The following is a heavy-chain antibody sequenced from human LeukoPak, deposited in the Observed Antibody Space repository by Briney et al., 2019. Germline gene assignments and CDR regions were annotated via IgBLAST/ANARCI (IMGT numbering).Heavy chain of an antibody. CDR3: AREEYQLLYYYYGMDV. V-gene: IGHV3-11*01. J-gene: IGHJ6*02. D-gene: IGHD2-2*01. Sequence: GGSLRLSCAASGFTFSDYYMSWIRQAPGKGLEWVSYISSSGSTIYYADSVKGRFTISRDNAKNSLYLQMNSLRAEDTAVYYCAREEYQLLYYYYGMDVWGQGTTVTVSS. CDR1: GFTFSDYY. CDR2: ISSSGSTI.